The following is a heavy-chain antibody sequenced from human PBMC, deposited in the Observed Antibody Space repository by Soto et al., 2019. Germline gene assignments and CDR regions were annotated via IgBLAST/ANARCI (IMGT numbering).Heavy chain of an antibody. Sequence: SETLSLTCTVSGGSISSGGYYWSWIRQHPGKGLEWIGYIYYSGSTYYNPSLKSRVTISVDTSKNQFSLKLSSVTAEDTAIYYCARESLSRHTDFDYWGQGAQVTVSS. CDR3: ARESLSRHTDFDY. J-gene: IGHJ4*02. CDR1: GGSISSGGYY. D-gene: IGHD6-13*01. V-gene: IGHV4-31*03. CDR2: IYYSGST.